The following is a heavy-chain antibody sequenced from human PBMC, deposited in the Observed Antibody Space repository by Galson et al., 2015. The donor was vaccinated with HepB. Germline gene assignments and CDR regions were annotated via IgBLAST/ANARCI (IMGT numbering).Heavy chain of an antibody. Sequence: SLRLSCAASGFTFSGSAMHWVRQASGKGLEWVGRIRSKANSYATAYAASVKGRFTISGDDSKNTAYLQMNSLKTEDTAVYYCTRRSSGYEGYFDYWGQGTLVTVSS. J-gene: IGHJ4*02. CDR2: IRSKANSYAT. CDR1: GFTFSGSA. D-gene: IGHD3-22*01. CDR3: TRRSSGYEGYFDY. V-gene: IGHV3-73*01.